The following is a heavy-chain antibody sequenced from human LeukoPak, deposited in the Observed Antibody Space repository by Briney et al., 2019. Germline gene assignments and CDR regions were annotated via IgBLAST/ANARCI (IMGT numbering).Heavy chain of an antibody. D-gene: IGHD2-15*01. Sequence: ASVKVSCKTSGYSFTLYYMHWVRQAPGQGLEWMGIISPSDASTTYAQKFQGRVTMTRDVSTSTVYMELSSLRSEDTAVYYCARSSGYSGKFDYWGQGTLVTVSS. V-gene: IGHV1-46*01. CDR2: ISPSDAST. CDR3: ARSSGYSGKFDY. J-gene: IGHJ4*02. CDR1: GYSFTLYY.